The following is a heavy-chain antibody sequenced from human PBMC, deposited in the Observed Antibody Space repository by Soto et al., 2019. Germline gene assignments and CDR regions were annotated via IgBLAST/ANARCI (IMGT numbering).Heavy chain of an antibody. CDR3: ARDRSNSEY. V-gene: IGHV1-69*04. Sequence: ASVKVSCKASGGTFSSYTISWVRQAPGQGLEWMGRIIPILGIANYAQKFQDRVTMTTDTSTTTAYMDLRSLTSDDTAVYYCARDRSNSEYWGQGTLVTVSS. CDR2: IIPILGIA. J-gene: IGHJ4*02. D-gene: IGHD6-13*01. CDR1: GGTFSSYT.